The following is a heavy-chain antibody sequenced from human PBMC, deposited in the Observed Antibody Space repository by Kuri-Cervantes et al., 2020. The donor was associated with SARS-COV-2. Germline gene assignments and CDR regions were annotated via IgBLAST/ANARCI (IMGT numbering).Heavy chain of an antibody. J-gene: IGHJ4*02. Sequence: SETLSLTCTVSGGSISSGGYYWSRIRQPPGKGLEWIGYIYHSGSTNYNPSLKSRVTISLDTSTNQFSLKLSSVTAADTAVYYCARVFTASFDFWGQGTLVTVSS. V-gene: IGHV4-30-2*01. CDR3: ARVFTASFDF. CDR2: IYHSGST. CDR1: GGSISSGGYY.